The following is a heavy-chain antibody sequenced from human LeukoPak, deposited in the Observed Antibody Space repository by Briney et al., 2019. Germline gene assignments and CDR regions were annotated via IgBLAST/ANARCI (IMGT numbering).Heavy chain of an antibody. CDR2: ISAYNGNT. V-gene: IGHV1-18*01. D-gene: IGHD3-16*01. CDR3: ARLGQYYDYVWGSYPSDYFDY. Sequence: ASVKVSCKASGYTFTSYGISWVRQAPGQGLEWMGWISAYNGNTNYAQKLQGRVTMTTDTSTSTAYMELRSLRSDDTAVYCCARLGQYYDYVWGSYPSDYFDYWGQGTLVTVSS. CDR1: GYTFTSYG. J-gene: IGHJ4*02.